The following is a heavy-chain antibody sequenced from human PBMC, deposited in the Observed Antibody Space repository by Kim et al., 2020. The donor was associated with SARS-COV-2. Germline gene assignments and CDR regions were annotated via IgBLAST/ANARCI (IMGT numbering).Heavy chain of an antibody. CDR1: GFTFSSYA. CDR3: ARGDYYGMDV. J-gene: IGHJ6*02. V-gene: IGHV3-30*04. CDR2: ISYDGSNK. Sequence: GGSLRLSCAASGFTFSSYAMHWVRQAPGKGLEWVAVISYDGSNKYYADSVKGRFTISRDNSKNTLYLQMNSLRAEDTAVYYCARGDYYGMDVWGQGTTVTVSS. D-gene: IGHD3-16*01.